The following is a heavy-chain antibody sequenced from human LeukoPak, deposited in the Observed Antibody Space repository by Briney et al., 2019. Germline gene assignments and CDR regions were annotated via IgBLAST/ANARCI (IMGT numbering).Heavy chain of an antibody. CDR3: AKDRYYGSGRFYYYMDV. Sequence: GGSLRLSCEASGFSFSSYGLHWVRQAPGKGPEWVAFIRYDGTNKYYADSVKGRFTISRDNSKNTLYLQMNSLRAEDTAVYYCAKDRYYGSGRFYYYMDVWGKGTTVTISS. CDR1: GFSFSSYG. V-gene: IGHV3-30*02. CDR2: IRYDGTNK. J-gene: IGHJ6*03. D-gene: IGHD3-10*01.